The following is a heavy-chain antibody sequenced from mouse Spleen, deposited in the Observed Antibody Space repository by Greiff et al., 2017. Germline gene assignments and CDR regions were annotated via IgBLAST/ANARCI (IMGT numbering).Heavy chain of an antibody. CDR3: ASLGRGVYYYAMDY. J-gene: IGHJ4*01. V-gene: IGHV5-17*01. Sequence: EVQRVESGGGLVKPGGSLKLSCAASGFNFSDYGMHWVRQAPEKGLEWVAYISSGSSTIYYADTVKGRFTISRDNAKNTLFLQMTSLRSEDTAMYYCASLGRGVYYYAMDYWGQGTSVTVSS. CDR1: GFNFSDYG. D-gene: IGHD4-1*01. CDR2: ISSGSSTI.